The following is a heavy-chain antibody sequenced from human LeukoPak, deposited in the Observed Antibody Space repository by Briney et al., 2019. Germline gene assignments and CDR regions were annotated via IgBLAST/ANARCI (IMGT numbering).Heavy chain of an antibody. Sequence: SETLSLTCTVSGYSISSGYYWGWIRQPAGKGLEWIGRIYTSGSTNYNPSLKSRVTMSVDTYTAVYYCARDRYYYDSSGYRTFDYWGQGTLVTVSS. D-gene: IGHD3-22*01. CDR2: IYTSGST. V-gene: IGHV4-38-2*02. J-gene: IGHJ4*02. CDR1: GYSISSGYY. CDR3: DY.